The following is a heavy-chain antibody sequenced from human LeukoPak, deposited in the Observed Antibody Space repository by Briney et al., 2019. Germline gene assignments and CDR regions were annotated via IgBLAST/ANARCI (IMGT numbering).Heavy chain of an antibody. D-gene: IGHD6-13*01. J-gene: IGHJ3*02. CDR3: ARQSSSWYLGAFDI. CDR2: INPNSGGT. V-gene: IGHV1-2*02. CDR1: GYTFTGYY. Sequence: ASVKVSCKASGYTFTGYYMHWVRQAPGQGLEWMGWINPNSGGTNYAQKFQGRVTMTRDTSITTAYMELSRLRSDDTAVYYCARQSSSWYLGAFDIWGQGTMVAVSS.